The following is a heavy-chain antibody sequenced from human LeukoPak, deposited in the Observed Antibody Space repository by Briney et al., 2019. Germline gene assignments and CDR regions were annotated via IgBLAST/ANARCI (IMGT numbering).Heavy chain of an antibody. CDR1: GLNFRIYV. V-gene: IGHV3-33*08. CDR2: IWYHGNDV. CDR3: ARDFWNEPSKYFDY. D-gene: IGHD3-3*01. Sequence: GGSLRLSCTASGLNFRIYVMSWVRQAPGKGLEWVALIWYHGNDVDYADSVKGRFTISRDNSKNTLYLQMNSVRAEDTAVYFCARDFWNEPSKYFDYWGQGTLVTVSS. J-gene: IGHJ4*02.